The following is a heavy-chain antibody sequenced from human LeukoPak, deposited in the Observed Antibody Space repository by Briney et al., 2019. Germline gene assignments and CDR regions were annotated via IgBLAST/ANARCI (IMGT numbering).Heavy chain of an antibody. V-gene: IGHV4-39*07. D-gene: IGHD1-1*01. J-gene: IGHJ5*02. CDR3: ARGQAVTLERQPFDP. Sequence: SETLSLTCTVSGGSISSITYYWGWIRQPPGKGLEWVGHMYYRGNTFYNPSLKSRVTISVDTSKNQFSLKLSSVTAADTAVYYCARGQAVTLERQPFDPWGQGTLVTVSS. CDR2: MYYRGNT. CDR1: GGSISSITYY.